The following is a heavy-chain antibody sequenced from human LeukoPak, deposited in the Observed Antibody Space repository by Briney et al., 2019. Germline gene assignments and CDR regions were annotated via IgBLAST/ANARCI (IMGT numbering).Heavy chain of an antibody. CDR1: GFTFSSYG. CDR3: AGDWVAVRGIKYNWFDP. Sequence: GGSLRLSCAASGFTFSSYGMHWVRQAPGKGLEWVAVIWYDGSNKYYADSVKGRFTISRDNSKNTLYLQMNSLRAEDTAVYYCAGDWVAVRGIKYNWFDPWGQGTLVTVSS. D-gene: IGHD3-10*01. V-gene: IGHV3-33*01. J-gene: IGHJ5*02. CDR2: IWYDGSNK.